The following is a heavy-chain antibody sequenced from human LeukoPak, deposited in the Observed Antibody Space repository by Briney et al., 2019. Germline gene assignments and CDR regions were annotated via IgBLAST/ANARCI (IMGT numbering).Heavy chain of an antibody. J-gene: IGHJ4*02. D-gene: IGHD6-19*01. CDR1: GFIFNNYA. Sequence: GGSLRLSCAGSGFIFNNYAMHWVRQPPGKGLEWVSGISWNSGSIDYADSVKGRFTISRDNAKNSLYLQMYSLRVEDTAFYYCAKDNRRHYTSGPNPDSLHWGQGALVTVSS. CDR3: AKDNRRHYTSGPNPDSLH. V-gene: IGHV3-9*01. CDR2: ISWNSGSI.